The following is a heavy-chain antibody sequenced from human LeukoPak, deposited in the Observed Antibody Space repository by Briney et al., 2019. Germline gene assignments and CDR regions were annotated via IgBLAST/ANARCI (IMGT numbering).Heavy chain of an antibody. J-gene: IGHJ3*02. CDR3: ARGSDYYDSSGQIWADAFDI. CDR2: ISGSGGST. CDR1: GFTFSSYA. D-gene: IGHD3-22*01. Sequence: PGGSLRLSCAASGFTFSSYAMSWVRQAPGKGLEWVSAISGSGGSTYYADSVKGRFTISRDNSKNTLYLQMNSLRAEDTAVYYCARGSDYYDSSGQIWADAFDIWGQGTMVTVSS. V-gene: IGHV3-23*01.